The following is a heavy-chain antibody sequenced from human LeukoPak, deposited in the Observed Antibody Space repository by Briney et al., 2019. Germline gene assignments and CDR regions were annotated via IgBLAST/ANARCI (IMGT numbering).Heavy chain of an antibody. V-gene: IGHV3-23*01. CDR1: GFTFSSYA. D-gene: IGHD5-12*01. Sequence: GGSLRLSCAASGFTFSSYAMSWVRQAPGKGLEWVSAISSSGGSTYYADPVKGRFTISRDNSKNTLYVQVNSLRAEDTAVYYCAKGPKVASRPYYFDYWGQGTLVTVSS. J-gene: IGHJ4*02. CDR2: ISSSGGST. CDR3: AKGPKVASRPYYFDY.